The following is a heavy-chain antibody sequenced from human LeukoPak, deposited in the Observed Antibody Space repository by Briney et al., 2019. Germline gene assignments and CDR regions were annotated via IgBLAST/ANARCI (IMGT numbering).Heavy chain of an antibody. J-gene: IGHJ4*02. CDR3: ARRAGGYSHPYDY. Sequence: GGSLRLSCAVSGFTASGNYMSWVRQAPGKGLEWVSLIYSGGTTYYADSVKGRFTISRDNSKNTLYLQMNSLRAEDTAVYYCARRAGGYSHPYDYWGQGILVTVS. CDR1: GFTASGNY. CDR2: IYSGGTT. V-gene: IGHV3-53*01. D-gene: IGHD4-23*01.